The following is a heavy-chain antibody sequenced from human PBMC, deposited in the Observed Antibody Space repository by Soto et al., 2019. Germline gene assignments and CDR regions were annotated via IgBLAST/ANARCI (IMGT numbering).Heavy chain of an antibody. Sequence: EVQLVESGGGSVQPGGSLRLSCVVSGFTFRPYAMSWVRQAPGKGLEWVSVIRVGGGETYYTDSVKGRFTISRDDSKNTLYLQMDGLRADDTAVYYCAKDEFVYGSGRSPDHWGQGVLVTVSS. CDR1: GFTFRPYA. CDR2: IRVGGGET. J-gene: IGHJ4*02. CDR3: AKDEFVYGSGRSPDH. D-gene: IGHD3-10*01. V-gene: IGHV3-23*04.